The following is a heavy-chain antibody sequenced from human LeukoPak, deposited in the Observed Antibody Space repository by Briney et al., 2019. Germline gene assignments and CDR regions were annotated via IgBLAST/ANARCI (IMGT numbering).Heavy chain of an antibody. Sequence: GESLKISCKGSGYSFTSHWIAWVRQMPGKGLEWMGIIYPGDTDTRYSPSFQGQVTISADKSISTAYLQWNSLKASDTAMYYCARHAVRDGYNRHNDYWGQGTLVTVSS. J-gene: IGHJ4*02. CDR1: GYSFTSHW. D-gene: IGHD5-24*01. V-gene: IGHV5-51*01. CDR3: ARHAVRDGYNRHNDY. CDR2: IYPGDTDT.